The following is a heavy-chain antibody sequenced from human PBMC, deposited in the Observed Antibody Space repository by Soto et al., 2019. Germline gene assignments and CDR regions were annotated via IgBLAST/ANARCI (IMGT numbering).Heavy chain of an antibody. J-gene: IGHJ6*02. CDR1: GFTFSSYA. Sequence: PVGSLRLSCAASGFTFSSYAMSWVRQAPGKGLEWVSAISGSGGSTYYADSVKGRFTISRDNSKNTLYLQMNSLRAEDTAVYYCATDSSGWYAPYYYYGMDVWGQGTTVTVSS. CDR3: ATDSSGWYAPYYYYGMDV. D-gene: IGHD6-19*01. CDR2: ISGSGGST. V-gene: IGHV3-23*01.